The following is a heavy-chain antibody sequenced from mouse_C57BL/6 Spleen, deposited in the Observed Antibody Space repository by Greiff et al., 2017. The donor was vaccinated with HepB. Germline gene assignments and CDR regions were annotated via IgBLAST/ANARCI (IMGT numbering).Heavy chain of an antibody. CDR2: IYPGSGST. D-gene: IGHD1-1*01. CDR1: GYTFTSYW. V-gene: IGHV1-55*01. CDR3: ARDYCGSSSAWFAY. Sequence: QVQLQQSGAELVKPGASVKMSCKASGYTFTSYWITWVKQRPGQGLEWIGDIYPGSGSTNYNEKFKSKATLTVDTSSSTAYMQLSSLPSEDSAVYYWARDYCGSSSAWFAYWGQRTLVTVSA. J-gene: IGHJ3*01.